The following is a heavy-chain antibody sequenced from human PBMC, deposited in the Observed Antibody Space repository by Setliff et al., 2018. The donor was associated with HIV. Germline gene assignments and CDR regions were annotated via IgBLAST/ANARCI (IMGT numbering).Heavy chain of an antibody. CDR1: GYTFTNYY. D-gene: IGHD4-17*01. J-gene: IGHJ4*02. V-gene: IGHV1-46*01. CDR3: ARVGERWLQFYYFDN. Sequence: GASVKVSCKASGYTFTNYYIHWVRQAPGQGLEWMGVINPSDGSTSYAQKFQGSVTMTEDTSTNTVYMELSRLTFEDTALYYCARVGERWLQFYYFDNWGQGTLVTVSS. CDR2: INPSDGST.